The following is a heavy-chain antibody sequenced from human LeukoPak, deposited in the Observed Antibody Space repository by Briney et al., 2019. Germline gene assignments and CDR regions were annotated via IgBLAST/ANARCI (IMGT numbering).Heavy chain of an antibody. CDR3: ARDIEAAGLFLDY. Sequence: PGGSLRLSCAASGFTFSRYWMSWVRQAPGKGLEWVANRKYDGSEKYYVDSVKGRFTISRDNAKNSLYLQMNSLRAEDTAVYYCARDIEAAGLFLDYWGQGTLVTVSS. CDR1: GFTFSRYW. V-gene: IGHV3-7*01. CDR2: RKYDGSEK. J-gene: IGHJ4*02. D-gene: IGHD6-13*01.